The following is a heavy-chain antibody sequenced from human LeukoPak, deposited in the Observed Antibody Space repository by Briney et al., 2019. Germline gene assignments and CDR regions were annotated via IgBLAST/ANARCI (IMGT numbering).Heavy chain of an antibody. D-gene: IGHD7-27*01. Sequence: ASVKVSCKASGYTFTAIYIHWVRQTPGQGLEWMGWINPNSGGTNFAQKFQGRVTMTRATSISTAYMELSRLGSDDTAVYYCARGPATGDFDYWGQGTLVTVSS. CDR3: ARGPATGDFDY. CDR1: GYTFTAIY. J-gene: IGHJ4*02. V-gene: IGHV1-2*02. CDR2: INPNSGGT.